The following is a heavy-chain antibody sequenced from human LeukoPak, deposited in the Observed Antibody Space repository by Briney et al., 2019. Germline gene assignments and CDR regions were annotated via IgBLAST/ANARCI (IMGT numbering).Heavy chain of an antibody. CDR1: GFTFANYW. J-gene: IGHJ5*02. D-gene: IGHD3-10*01. CDR2: INSDGSST. Sequence: GGSLRLSCAASGFTFANYWMHWVRQDPGKGLVWVSRINSDGSSTSYADSVKGRFTISRDNAKNTLYLQMNSLRAEDTAVYYCARGIDRGFGSGFDPWGQGTLVTVSS. V-gene: IGHV3-74*01. CDR3: ARGIDRGFGSGFDP.